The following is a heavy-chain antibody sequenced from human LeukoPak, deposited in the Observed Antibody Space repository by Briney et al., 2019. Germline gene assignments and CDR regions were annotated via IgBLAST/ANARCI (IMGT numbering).Heavy chain of an antibody. V-gene: IGHV1-2*06. CDR3: ARAPGMEWLPDY. J-gene: IGHJ4*02. CDR2: INPNSGGT. CDR1: GYTFTGDY. D-gene: IGHD3-3*01. Sequence: ASVKVSCKASGYTFTGDYMHWVRQAPGQGLEWMGRINPNSGGTNYAQKFQGRVTMTRDTSISTAYMELSRLRSDDTAVYYCARAPGMEWLPDYWGQGTLVTVSS.